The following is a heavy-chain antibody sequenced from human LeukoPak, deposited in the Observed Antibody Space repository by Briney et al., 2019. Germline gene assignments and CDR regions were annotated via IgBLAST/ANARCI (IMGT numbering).Heavy chain of an antibody. J-gene: IGHJ4*02. CDR3: VRDRSRYFDY. D-gene: IGHD2-2*01. V-gene: IGHV1-2*02. CDR2: INPNNGGT. Sequence: ASLMVSCKASGYTFTGYYIHWVRQAPGQGLEWMGWINPNNGGTDYAQKFQGRVTMTRDSSLSTVYMDLRGLRSDDTAVYYCVRDRSRYFDYWGQGTLATVSS. CDR1: GYTFTGYY.